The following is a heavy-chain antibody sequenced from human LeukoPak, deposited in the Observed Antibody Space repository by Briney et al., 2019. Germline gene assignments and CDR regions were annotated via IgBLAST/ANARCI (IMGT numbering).Heavy chain of an antibody. CDR1: GGSISSSSYY. CDR3: ARGQEPTVGATAYDY. CDR2: IYYSGST. V-gene: IGHV4-39*07. D-gene: IGHD1-26*01. J-gene: IGHJ4*02. Sequence: PSETLSLTCAVSGGSISSSSYYWGWIRQPPGKGLEWIGSIYYSGSTYYNPSLKSRVTISVDTSKNQFSLKLSSVTAADTAVYYCARGQEPTVGATAYDYWGQGTLVTVSS.